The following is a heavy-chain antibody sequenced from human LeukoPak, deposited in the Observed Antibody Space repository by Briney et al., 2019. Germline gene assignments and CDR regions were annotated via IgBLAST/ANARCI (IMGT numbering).Heavy chain of an antibody. CDR1: GFTFSNAW. J-gene: IGHJ2*01. CDR2: IKSKTDGGTT. D-gene: IGHD1-26*01. V-gene: IGHV3-15*01. Sequence: GGSLRLSCAASGFTFSNAWMSWVRQAPGKGLEWVGRIKSKTDGGTTDYAAPVKGRFTISRDDSKNTLYLQMNSLKTEDTAVYYCAKPPNSGSSGSYWYFDLWGRGTLVTVSS. CDR3: AKPPNSGSSGSYWYFDL.